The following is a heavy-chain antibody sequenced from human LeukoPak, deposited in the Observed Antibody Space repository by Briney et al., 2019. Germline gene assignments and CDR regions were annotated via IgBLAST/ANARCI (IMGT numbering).Heavy chain of an antibody. V-gene: IGHV1-2*02. CDR1: GYTFTGYY. J-gene: IGHJ5*02. Sequence: ASVKVSCKASGYTFTGYYMHWVRQVPGQGREGMGWINPNSGGRNYAQKFQGRVTMTRDTSSSTAYMELSRLRSDDTAVYYCARGTIFGVVIRFDPWGQGTLVTVSS. CDR3: ARGTIFGVVIRFDP. D-gene: IGHD3-3*01. CDR2: INPNSGGR.